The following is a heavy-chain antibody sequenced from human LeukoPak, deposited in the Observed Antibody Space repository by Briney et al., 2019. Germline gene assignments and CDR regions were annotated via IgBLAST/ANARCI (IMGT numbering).Heavy chain of an antibody. J-gene: IGHJ4*02. CDR3: ARKPAGTTWYFDY. Sequence: PGGSLRLSCAASGFTFSDYYMSWIRQAPGKGREWVSYISSGNTIYYADSVKGRFTISRDNAKNSLYLQMNSLRAEDTAVYYCARKPAGTTWYFDYWGQGTLVTVSS. D-gene: IGHD1-7*01. CDR1: GFTFSDYY. V-gene: IGHV3-11*04. CDR2: ISSGNTI.